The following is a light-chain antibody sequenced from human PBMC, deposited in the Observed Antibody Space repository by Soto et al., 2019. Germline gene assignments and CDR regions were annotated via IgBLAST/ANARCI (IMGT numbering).Light chain of an antibody. CDR3: QSYDSSLSAVV. J-gene: IGLJ2*01. CDR2: GST. CDR1: SSNIGAGYD. Sequence: QSVLTQPPSVSGAPGQRVTISCNGSSSNIGAGYDVHWYQQFPGTAPKLLLYGSTNRPSGVPDRFSGSKSGTSASLAIAGLQTEDEADYYCQSYDSSLSAVVFGGGTKLTVL. V-gene: IGLV1-40*01.